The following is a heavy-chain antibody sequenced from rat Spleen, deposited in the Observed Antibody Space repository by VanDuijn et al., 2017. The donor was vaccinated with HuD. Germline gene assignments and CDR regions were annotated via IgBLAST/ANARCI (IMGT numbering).Heavy chain of an antibody. CDR2: ISTSGGST. V-gene: IGHV5-25*01. CDR3: ARGDWFAY. J-gene: IGHJ3*01. Sequence: EVQLVESGGGLVQPGRSLKLSCAASGFTFSDYYMAWVRQAPTKGLEWVATISTSGGSTYYRDSVKGRFTISRDNAKNTLYLQMNSLRSEDTATYYCARGDWFAYWGQGTLVTVSS. CDR1: GFTFSDYY.